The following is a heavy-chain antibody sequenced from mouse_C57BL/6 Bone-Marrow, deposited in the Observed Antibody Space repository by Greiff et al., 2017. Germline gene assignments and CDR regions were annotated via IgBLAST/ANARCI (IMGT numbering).Heavy chain of an antibody. Sequence: LQQSGPGLVAPSQSLSITCTVSGFSLTSYGVDWVRQSPGKGLEWLGVIWGVGSTNYNSALKSRLSISKDNSKSQVFLKMNSLQTDDTAMYYCARRVYGYFAYWGQGTLVTVSA. CDR2: IWGVGST. D-gene: IGHD2-2*01. V-gene: IGHV2-6*01. CDR1: GFSLTSYG. J-gene: IGHJ3*01. CDR3: ARRVYGYFAY.